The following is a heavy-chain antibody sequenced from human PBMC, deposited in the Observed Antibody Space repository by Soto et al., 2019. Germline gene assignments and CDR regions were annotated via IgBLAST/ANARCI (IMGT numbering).Heavy chain of an antibody. J-gene: IGHJ6*01. V-gene: IGHV3-9*01. CDR2: IAWNSDII. D-gene: IGHD3-10*01. CDR1: GFSFEDYA. Sequence: EVQLVESGGGLVQPGRSLRISCAASGFSFEDYAMHWVRQAPGKGLEWVSGIAWNSDIIGYADSVKGRFTISRDNGTNSLYLQMNSLRPEDTALYYCAKDHYGSAIYGLDVWGQGTTVTVSS. CDR3: AKDHYGSAIYGLDV.